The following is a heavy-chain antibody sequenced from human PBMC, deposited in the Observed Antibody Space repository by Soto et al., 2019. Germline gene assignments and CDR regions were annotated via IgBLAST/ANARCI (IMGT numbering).Heavy chain of an antibody. CDR2: FDPEDGET. D-gene: IGHD3-16*01. V-gene: IGHV1-24*01. CDR1: GYTLTELS. Sequence: ASVKVSCKVSGYTLTELSMHWVRQAPGKGLEWMGGFDPEDGETIYAQKFQGRVTMTEDTSTDTAYMELSSLRSEDTAVYYCATAETDKSLSLWDDFDIWGQGTMVTV. CDR3: ATAETDKSLSLWDDFDI. J-gene: IGHJ3*02.